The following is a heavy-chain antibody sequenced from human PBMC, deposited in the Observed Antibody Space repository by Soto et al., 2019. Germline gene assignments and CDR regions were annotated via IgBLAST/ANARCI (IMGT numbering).Heavy chain of an antibody. Sequence: QLQLQESGPGLVKPSETLSLTCTVSGGSISSSSYYWGWIRQPPGKGLEWIGSIYYSGSTYYNPSLQSRVTISVDTSKNQFSLKLSSVTAADTAVYYCARRFSYCGGDCYVYWGQGTLVTVSS. V-gene: IGHV4-39*01. CDR3: ARRFSYCGGDCYVY. J-gene: IGHJ4*02. D-gene: IGHD2-21*01. CDR1: GGSISSSSYY. CDR2: IYYSGST.